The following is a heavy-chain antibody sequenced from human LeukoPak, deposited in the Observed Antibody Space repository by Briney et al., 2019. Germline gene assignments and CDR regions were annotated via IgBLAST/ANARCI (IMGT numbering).Heavy chain of an antibody. Sequence: GGSLRLSCAASGFTFSSYAMHWVRQAPGKGLEWGAVISYDGSNKYYADSVKGRFTISRDNSKNTLYLQMNSLRAEDTAVYYCARDLDCSGGSCYSSSKAFWVGYWGQGTLVTVSS. V-gene: IGHV3-30*04. D-gene: IGHD2-15*01. CDR2: ISYDGSNK. J-gene: IGHJ4*02. CDR1: GFTFSSYA. CDR3: ARDLDCSGGSCYSSSKAFWVGY.